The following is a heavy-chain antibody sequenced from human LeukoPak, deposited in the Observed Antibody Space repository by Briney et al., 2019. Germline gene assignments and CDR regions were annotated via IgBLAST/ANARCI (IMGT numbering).Heavy chain of an antibody. D-gene: IGHD2-2*01. Sequence: GGSLRLSCVVSGLTFSGASMAWVRQAPGKGLEWVSSISSSSSYIYYADSVKGRFTISRDNAKNSLYLQMSSLGAEDTAVYYCANDCSSSSCYDYWGQGTLVTVSS. CDR2: ISSSSSYI. CDR1: GLTFSGAS. CDR3: ANDCSSSSCYDY. J-gene: IGHJ4*02. V-gene: IGHV3-21*01.